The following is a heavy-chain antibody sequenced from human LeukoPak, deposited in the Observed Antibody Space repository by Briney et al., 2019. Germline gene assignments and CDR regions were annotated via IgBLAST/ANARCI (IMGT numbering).Heavy chain of an antibody. V-gene: IGHV4-31*03. CDR2: IYYSGST. J-gene: IGHJ5*02. Sequence: PSETLSLTCTVSGGSISSGGYYWSWIRQHPGKGLEWIGYIYYSGSTYYNPSLKSRFTISVDTSKNQFSLKLSSVTAADTAVYYCARGSPHWFDPWGQGTLVTVSS. CDR3: ARGSPHWFDP. CDR1: GGSISSGGYY.